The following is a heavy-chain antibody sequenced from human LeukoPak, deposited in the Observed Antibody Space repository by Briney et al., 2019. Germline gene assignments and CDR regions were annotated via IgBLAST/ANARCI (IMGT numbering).Heavy chain of an antibody. CDR1: GYTFTSYG. CDR2: ISAYNGNT. J-gene: IGHJ5*02. CDR3: ARVVYSSSWYLRGSYNWFDP. Sequence: GASVKVSCKASGYTFTSYGISWLRQAPGQGLEWMGWISAYNGNTNYAQKLQGRVTMTTDTSTSTAYMELRSLRSDDTAVYYCARVVYSSSWYLRGSYNWFDPWGQGTLVTVSS. D-gene: IGHD6-13*01. V-gene: IGHV1-18*01.